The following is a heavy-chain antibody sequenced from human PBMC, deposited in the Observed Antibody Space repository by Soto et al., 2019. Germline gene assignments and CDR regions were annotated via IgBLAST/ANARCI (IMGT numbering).Heavy chain of an antibody. V-gene: IGHV3-15*01. CDR1: GFTFSNAW. CDR3: TTGYYYDSSGYYYPGY. J-gene: IGHJ4*02. Sequence: WVSLRLSCAASGFTFSNAWMSWVRQAPGKGLEWVGRIKSKTDGGTTDYAAPVKGRFTISRDDSKNTLYLQMNSLKTEDTAVYYCTTGYYYDSSGYYYPGYRGKGTPVTVS. D-gene: IGHD3-22*01. CDR2: IKSKTDGGTT.